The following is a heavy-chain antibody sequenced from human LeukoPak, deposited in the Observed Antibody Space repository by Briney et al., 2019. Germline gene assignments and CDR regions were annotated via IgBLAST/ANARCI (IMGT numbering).Heavy chain of an antibody. CDR1: GGSISSSSYY. V-gene: IGHV4-39*01. CDR2: IYYSGST. D-gene: IGHD3-16*01. Sequence: SETLSLTCTVSGGSISSSSYYWGWIRQPPGKGLEWIGSIYYSGSTYYNPSLKSRVTISVDTSKNQFSLKLSSVTAADTAVYYCARGDAFSGDHWGQGTLVTVSS. CDR3: ARGDAFSGDH. J-gene: IGHJ4*02.